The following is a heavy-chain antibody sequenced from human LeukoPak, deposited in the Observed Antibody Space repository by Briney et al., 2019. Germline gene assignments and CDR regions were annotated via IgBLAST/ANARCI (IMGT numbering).Heavy chain of an antibody. D-gene: IGHD3-22*01. CDR3: AREPYYYDSSGFYFDY. CDR2: ISSSSSYI. Sequence: GGSLRLSCAASGFTFSDYYMSWIRQAPGKGLEWVSSISSSSSYIYYADSVKGRFTISRDNAKNSLYLQMNSLRAEDTAVYYCAREPYYYDSSGFYFDYWGQGTLVTVSS. V-gene: IGHV3-11*06. CDR1: GFTFSDYY. J-gene: IGHJ4*02.